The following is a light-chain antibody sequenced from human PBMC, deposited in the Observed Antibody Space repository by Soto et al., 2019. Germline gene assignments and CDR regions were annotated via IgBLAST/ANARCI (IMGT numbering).Light chain of an antibody. V-gene: IGKV1-39*01. CDR2: AAS. J-gene: IGKJ1*01. Sequence: DIPMTQSPSSLSASIGDRVTITCRASQSISNFLNWYQQKPGKAPNLLIYAASSLQSGFPSRFSGRGSGTEFTLTISSLQPEDLATYYCQQSYSSPVAFGQGTKVEIK. CDR3: QQSYSSPVA. CDR1: QSISNF.